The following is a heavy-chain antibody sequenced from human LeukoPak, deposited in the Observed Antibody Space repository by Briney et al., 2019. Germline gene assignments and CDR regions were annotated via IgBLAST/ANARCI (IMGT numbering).Heavy chain of an antibody. CDR2: IIPILGIA. V-gene: IGHV1-69*04. CDR1: GGTFSSYT. CDR3: ARDSPVLGFDP. D-gene: IGHD1-1*01. Sequence: ASVKVSCKASGGTFSSYTISWVRQAPGQGHEWMGRIIPILGIANYAQKFQGRVTITADKSTSTAHMELSSLRSEDTAVYYCARDSPVLGFDPWGQGTLVTVSS. J-gene: IGHJ5*02.